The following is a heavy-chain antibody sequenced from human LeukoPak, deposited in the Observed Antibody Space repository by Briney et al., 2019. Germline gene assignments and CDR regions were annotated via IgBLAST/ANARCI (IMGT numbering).Heavy chain of an antibody. J-gene: IGHJ3*02. D-gene: IGHD2-8*02. CDR2: IYHSGST. Sequence: SETLSLTCTVSGYSISSVYYWGWIRQPPGKGLGWIWSIYHSGSTYYNPSLKSRPTISINTTKNQFSLKLSSVTAADTAVYYCARDPPVLGDVLGAFDIWGQGTMATVSS. CDR3: ARDPPVLGDVLGAFDI. CDR1: GYSISSVYY. V-gene: IGHV4-38-2*02.